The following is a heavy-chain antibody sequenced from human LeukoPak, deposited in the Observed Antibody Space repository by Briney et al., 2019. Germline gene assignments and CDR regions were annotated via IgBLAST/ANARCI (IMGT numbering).Heavy chain of an antibody. D-gene: IGHD2-2*03. CDR1: GYSFTAYY. CDR3: ARDGFPDY. Sequence: AASVKASCKASGYSFTAYYIHWMRQAPGQGLEWMGRINPTSGGTDYAQNFQGRVTMTRDTSINTAYMELSRLRSDDTAIYYCARDGFPDYWGQGTLVIVSS. V-gene: IGHV1-2*06. CDR2: INPTSGGT. J-gene: IGHJ4*02.